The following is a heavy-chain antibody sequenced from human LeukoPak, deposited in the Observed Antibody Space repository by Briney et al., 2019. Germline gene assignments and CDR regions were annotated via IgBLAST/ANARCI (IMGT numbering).Heavy chain of an antibody. Sequence: TGGSLRLSCVGSGFTFRSHWVNWVRQSPGKGLEWVANIKPDGIGKYYVDSARGRFTVSRDNAKNSAFLQMNSLRAEDTAIYYCATISAQTFDIWGQGTLVSVSS. V-gene: IGHV3-7*01. CDR2: IKPDGIGK. CDR3: ATISAQTFDI. CDR1: GFTFRSHW. J-gene: IGHJ3*02. D-gene: IGHD5-24*01.